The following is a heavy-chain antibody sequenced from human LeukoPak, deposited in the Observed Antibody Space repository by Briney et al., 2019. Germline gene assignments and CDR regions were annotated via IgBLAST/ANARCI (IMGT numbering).Heavy chain of an antibody. CDR2: INHSGST. CDR1: GGSFSGYY. D-gene: IGHD2-15*01. Sequence: SETPSLTCDVYGGSFSGYYWSWIRQPPGKGLEWIGEINHSGSTNYNPSLKSRVTISVDTSKNQFSLKLSSVTAADTAAYYCARGQRSCCWYYYYGMDVWGQGTTVTVSS. CDR3: ARGQRSCCWYYYYGMDV. V-gene: IGHV4-34*01. J-gene: IGHJ6*02.